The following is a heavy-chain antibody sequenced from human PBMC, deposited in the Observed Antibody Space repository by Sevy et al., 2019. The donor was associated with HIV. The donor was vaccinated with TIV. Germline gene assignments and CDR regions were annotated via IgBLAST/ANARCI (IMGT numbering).Heavy chain of an antibody. CDR2: IRSKAYGGTT. D-gene: IGHD6-19*01. CDR1: GFTFGDYA. V-gene: IGHV3-49*03. J-gene: IGHJ6*03. CDR3: TRDVFELVSSCWYRYYYYYYMDV. Sequence: GGSLRLSCTASGFTFGDYAMSWFRQAPGKGLEWVGFIRSKAYGGTTEYAASVKGRFTISRDDSKSIAYLQMNSLKTEDTAVYYCTRDVFELVSSCWYRYYYYYYMDVWGKGTTVTVSS.